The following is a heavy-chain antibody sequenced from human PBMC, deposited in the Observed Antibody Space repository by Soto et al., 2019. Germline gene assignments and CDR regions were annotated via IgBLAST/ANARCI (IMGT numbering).Heavy chain of an antibody. Sequence: QVQLQESGPGLVKPSGTLSLTCAVSGGSISSSNWWSWVRQPPGKGLEWIGEIYHSGSTNYHPSLKSRVTISVDKSKNQFSLKLSSVTAADTAVYYCARGIAARLSHYGRYGMDVWGQGTTVTVSS. CDR2: IYHSGST. D-gene: IGHD6-6*01. CDR1: GGSISSSNW. J-gene: IGHJ6*02. CDR3: ARGIAARLSHYGRYGMDV. V-gene: IGHV4-4*02.